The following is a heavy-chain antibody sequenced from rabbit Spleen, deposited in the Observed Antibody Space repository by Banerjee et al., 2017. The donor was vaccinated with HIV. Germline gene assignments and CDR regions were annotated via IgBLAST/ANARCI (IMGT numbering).Heavy chain of an antibody. CDR2: IDAGSSGTT. CDR1: GFSFSTDQD. V-gene: IGHV1S40*01. Sequence: QSLEESGGDLVKPGTSLTLTCTASGFSFSTDQDMCWVRQAPGKGLEWIACIDAGSSGTTYYATWAKGRFTISKTSSTTVTLQMTSLTAADTATYFCARFYAGYGDFGYAAMWGQGTLVTVS. D-gene: IGHD7-1*01. CDR3: ARFYAGYGDFGYAAM. J-gene: IGHJ6*01.